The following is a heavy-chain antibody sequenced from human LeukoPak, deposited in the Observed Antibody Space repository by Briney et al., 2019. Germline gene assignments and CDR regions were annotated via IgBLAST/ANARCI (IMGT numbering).Heavy chain of an antibody. CDR2: VSGNGGTT. CDR3: AKDLTITMVRGVPDLR. J-gene: IGHJ4*02. D-gene: IGHD3-10*01. CDR1: GFTFSSYA. V-gene: IGHV3-23*01. Sequence: PGGSLRLSCAASGFTFSSYAMTWVRQAPGKGLEWVSTVSGNGGTTFYADSVKGRSTISRDNSKNTMYLQMNSLRAEDTAIYYCAKDLTITMVRGVPDLRWGQGTLVTVSS.